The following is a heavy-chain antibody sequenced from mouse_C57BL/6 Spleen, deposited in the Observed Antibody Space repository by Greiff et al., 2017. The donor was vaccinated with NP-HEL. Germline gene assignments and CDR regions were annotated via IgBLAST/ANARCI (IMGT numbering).Heavy chain of an antibody. CDR1: GFTFSDYG. J-gene: IGHJ2*01. V-gene: IGHV5-17*01. D-gene: IGHD1-1*01. Sequence: EVKLVESGGGLVKPGGSLKLSCAASGFTFSDYGMHWVRQAPEKGLEWVAYISSGSSTIYYADTVKGRFTISRDNAKNTLFLQMTSLRSEDTAMYYCARRYYGSDYWGQGTTLTVSS. CDR2: ISSGSSTI. CDR3: ARRYYGSDY.